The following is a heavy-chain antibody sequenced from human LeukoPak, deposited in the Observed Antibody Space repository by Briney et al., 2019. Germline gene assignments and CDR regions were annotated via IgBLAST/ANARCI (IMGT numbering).Heavy chain of an antibody. V-gene: IGHV1-69*16. Sequence: SVKVSCKTSGVTFSNNSITWVRQAPGQGLEWLGGIIPILRSASYAQKFRGRLRMTSDESTTTAYMELSSLSSDDAAMYFCARARTSIRFTDSFDIWSQGTLVTVSS. D-gene: IGHD2-21*01. CDR2: IIPILRSA. J-gene: IGHJ3*02. CDR3: ARARTSIRFTDSFDI. CDR1: GVTFSNNS.